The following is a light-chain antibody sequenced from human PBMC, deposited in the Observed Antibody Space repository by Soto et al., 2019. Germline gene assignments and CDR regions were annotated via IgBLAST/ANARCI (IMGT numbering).Light chain of an antibody. J-gene: IGKJ2*01. V-gene: IGKV1-5*03. CDR3: QQYNSHPYT. CDR1: QSISSW. CDR2: KAS. Sequence: DIQMTQSPSTLSASVGDRVTITCRASQSISSWLAWYQQKPGKAPKLLIYKASSLESGVPSRFSGSGSGTEFTLTISSLQPDVFATYYCQQYNSHPYTFGQGTKVDI.